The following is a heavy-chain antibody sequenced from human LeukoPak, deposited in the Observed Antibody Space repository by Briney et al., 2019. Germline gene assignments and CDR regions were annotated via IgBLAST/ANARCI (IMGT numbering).Heavy chain of an antibody. J-gene: IGHJ4*02. CDR1: GFTFSAYA. CDR2: INESGGTT. Sequence: GGSLRLSCAASGFTFSAYAMTWVRQAPGKGLEWVSSINESGGTTYYADSVKGRFTISRDSSKNTLYMRMNSLRPEDTAVYYCARGYYSSSRFDSWGQGTLVTVSS. CDR3: ARGYYSSSRFDS. D-gene: IGHD6-13*01. V-gene: IGHV3-23*01.